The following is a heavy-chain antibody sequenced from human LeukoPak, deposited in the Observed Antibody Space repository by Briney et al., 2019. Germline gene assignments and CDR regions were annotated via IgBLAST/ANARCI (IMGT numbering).Heavy chain of an antibody. CDR2: ISGSGGST. CDR1: GFTFSSYA. Sequence: GGSLRLSCAASGFTFSSYAMSWVRQAPGKGLEWVSAISGSGGSTYYADSVKGRFTISRDNSKNTLYLQMNSLRAEDTAVYYCAKTTVTSEEYYYYYMDVWGKGTTVTVSS. D-gene: IGHD4-11*01. CDR3: AKTTVTSEEYYYYYMDV. V-gene: IGHV3-23*01. J-gene: IGHJ6*03.